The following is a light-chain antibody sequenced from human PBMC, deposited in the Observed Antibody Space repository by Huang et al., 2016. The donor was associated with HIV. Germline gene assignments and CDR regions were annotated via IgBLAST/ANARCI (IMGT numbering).Light chain of an antibody. V-gene: IGKV3-20*01. J-gene: IGKJ1*01. CDR2: AAS. Sequence: EILLTQSPGTLSLSPGEGATLSCRASQSIMRNYLAWYQQKFGQAPRLLVYAASSRATGIPDRFSGSGSGTDFTLTISRLEPEDFAVYYCHQYASPPWTFGQGTKVEI. CDR3: HQYASPPWT. CDR1: QSIMRNY.